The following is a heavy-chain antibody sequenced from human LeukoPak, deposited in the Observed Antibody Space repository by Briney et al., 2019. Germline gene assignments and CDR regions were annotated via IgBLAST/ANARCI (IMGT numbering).Heavy chain of an antibody. D-gene: IGHD2-2*01. V-gene: IGHV5-51*01. Sequence: GESLKISCKGSGYSFTSYWIGWVRQMPGKGLEWMGIIYPGDSDTRYSPSFQGQVTISADKSISTAHLQWSSLKASDTAMYYCARHYCSSTSCYYYFDYWGQGTLVTVSS. J-gene: IGHJ4*02. CDR2: IYPGDSDT. CDR1: GYSFTSYW. CDR3: ARHYCSSTSCYYYFDY.